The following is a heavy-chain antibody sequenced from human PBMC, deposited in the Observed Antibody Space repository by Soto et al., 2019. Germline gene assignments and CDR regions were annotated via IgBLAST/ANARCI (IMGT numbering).Heavy chain of an antibody. D-gene: IGHD2-2*01. V-gene: IGHV4-31*03. J-gene: IGHJ4*02. CDR3: ARDRGAGRYCSSTSCHFDY. CDR1: GGSISSGGYY. Sequence: QVQLQESGPGLVKPSQTLSLTCTVSGGSISSGGYYWSWIRQHPGKGLEWIGYIYYSGSTYYNPSLKRRVTISVDTSKNQFSLKLSSVTAADTAVYYCARDRGAGRYCSSTSCHFDYWGQGTLVTVSS. CDR2: IYYSGST.